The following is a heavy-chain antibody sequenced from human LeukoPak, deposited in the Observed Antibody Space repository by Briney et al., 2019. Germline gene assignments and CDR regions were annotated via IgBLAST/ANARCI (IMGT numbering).Heavy chain of an antibody. Sequence: GGSLRLSCAASGFTFSSYGMHWVRQAPGKGLEWVAFIRYDGSNKYYADSVKGRFTISRDNSKNTLYLQMNSLRAEDTAVYYCAKDRAVPASLGYNWFDPWGQGTLVTVSS. J-gene: IGHJ5*02. CDR3: AKDRAVPASLGYNWFDP. V-gene: IGHV3-30*02. CDR1: GFTFSSYG. D-gene: IGHD2-2*01. CDR2: IRYDGSNK.